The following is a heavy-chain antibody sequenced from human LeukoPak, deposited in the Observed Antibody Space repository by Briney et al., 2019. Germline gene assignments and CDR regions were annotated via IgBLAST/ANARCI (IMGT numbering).Heavy chain of an antibody. V-gene: IGHV4-4*07. Sequence: SETLSLTCSVSGGSISSFYCNWMRQPAGKGLEWIGRIYTSGTTTYNPSLKSRVTMSVDTSKNQFSLKLSSVTAADTAVYYCARARILTGYYIYYMDVWGKGTTVTISS. D-gene: IGHD3-9*01. CDR3: ARARILTGYYIYYMDV. CDR1: GGSISSFY. J-gene: IGHJ6*03. CDR2: IYTSGTT.